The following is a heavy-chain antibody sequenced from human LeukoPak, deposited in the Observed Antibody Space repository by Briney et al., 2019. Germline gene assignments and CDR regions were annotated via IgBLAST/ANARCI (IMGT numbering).Heavy chain of an antibody. Sequence: GGSLRLSCAASGFTFTSYWMSWVRQAPGKGLEWVANIKQDGSDKYYVDSVKGRFTISTDNAKNSLYLQLNSLRAEDTAVYYCARDHGEGYTQDYWGQGTLVTVSS. CDR2: IKQDGSDK. CDR1: GFTFTSYW. V-gene: IGHV3-7*01. J-gene: IGHJ4*02. CDR3: ARDHGEGYTQDY. D-gene: IGHD5-24*01.